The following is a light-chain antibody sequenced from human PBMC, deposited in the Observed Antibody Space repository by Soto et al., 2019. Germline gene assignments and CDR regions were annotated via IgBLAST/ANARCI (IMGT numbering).Light chain of an antibody. CDR2: DVS. V-gene: IGLV2-11*01. CDR3: CSYAGSHTFV. Sequence: QSVLTQPRSVSGSPGQSVTISCTGTSSDVVGYNFVSWYQQYPGKATKFMIYDVSKRPSGVPDRFSGSKSGNTASLTISWLLAEDEADYYCCSYAGSHTFVFGTGTKVTVL. CDR1: SSDVVGYNF. J-gene: IGLJ1*01.